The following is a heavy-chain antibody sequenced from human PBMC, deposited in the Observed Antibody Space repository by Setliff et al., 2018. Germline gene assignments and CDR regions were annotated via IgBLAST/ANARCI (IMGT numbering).Heavy chain of an antibody. CDR1: GGSISSSSYY. CDR3: ARRETYYNFWSGYFDY. Sequence: SETLSLTCTVSGGSISSSSYYWGWIRQPPGKGLEWIGSIYYSGSTYYNPSLKSRVTKSVDTSKNQFSLKLSSVTAADTAVYYCARRETYYNFWSGYFDYWGQGTLVTVSS. D-gene: IGHD3-3*01. CDR2: IYYSGST. V-gene: IGHV4-39*07. J-gene: IGHJ4*02.